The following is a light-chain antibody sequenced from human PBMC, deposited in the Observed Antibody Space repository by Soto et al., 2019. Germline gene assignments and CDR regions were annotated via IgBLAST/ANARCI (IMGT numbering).Light chain of an antibody. CDR3: QSYDSSLSGSV. V-gene: IGLV1-40*01. J-gene: IGLJ2*01. CDR1: SSNIGAGHD. Sequence: QSVLTQPPSVSGAPGQRVTISCTGSSSNIGAGHDVHWYQQFPGTAPKLLIYDNSNRPSGVPDRISGSKSGTSASLAITGLQAEDEADYYCQSYDSSLSGSVFGGGTKLTVL. CDR2: DNS.